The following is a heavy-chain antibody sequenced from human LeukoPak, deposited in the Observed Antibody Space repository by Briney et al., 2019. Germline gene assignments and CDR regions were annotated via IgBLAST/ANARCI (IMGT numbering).Heavy chain of an antibody. Sequence: PGGSLRLSCAASGFNFNDCYMTWIRQAPGKGLEWLSFITSGGITTSYADSVKGRFTISRDNSKSTLYLQINSLRPEDTAVYYCAGEAPRWWDLLNQYYGMDVWGRGTTVTVSS. CDR1: GFNFNDCY. CDR3: AGEAPRWWDLLNQYYGMDV. J-gene: IGHJ6*02. D-gene: IGHD1-26*01. CDR2: ITSGGITT. V-gene: IGHV3-11*04.